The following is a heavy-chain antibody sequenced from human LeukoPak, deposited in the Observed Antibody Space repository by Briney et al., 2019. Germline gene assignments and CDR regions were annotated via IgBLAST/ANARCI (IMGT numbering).Heavy chain of an antibody. Sequence: PSEALSLTCTVSGGSISSSSYYWGWIRQPPGKGLEWIGSIYYSGSTYYNPSLKSRVTISVDTSKNRFSLKLSSVTAADTAVYYCARVPSDDNGYFDYWGQGTLVTVSS. J-gene: IGHJ4*02. CDR3: ARVPSDDNGYFDY. CDR2: IYYSGST. CDR1: GGSISSSSYY. D-gene: IGHD3-16*01. V-gene: IGHV4-39*01.